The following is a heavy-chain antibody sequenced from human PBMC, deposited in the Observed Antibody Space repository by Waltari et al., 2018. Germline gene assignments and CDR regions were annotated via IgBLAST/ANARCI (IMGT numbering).Heavy chain of an antibody. CDR3: ARYLQQLGIFDY. CDR2: IYYSGST. Sequence: QVQLQESGPGLVTPSETLSLTCTVSGGSISSYYWSWIRQPPGKGLEWIGYIYYSGSTNYNPSLKSRVTISVDTSKNQFSLKLSSVTAADTAVYYCARYLQQLGIFDYWGQGTLVTVSS. CDR1: GGSISSYY. D-gene: IGHD6-13*01. J-gene: IGHJ4*02. V-gene: IGHV4-59*01.